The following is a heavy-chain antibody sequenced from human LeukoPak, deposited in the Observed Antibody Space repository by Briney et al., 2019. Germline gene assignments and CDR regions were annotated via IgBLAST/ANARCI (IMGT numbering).Heavy chain of an antibody. CDR1: GFTFSDYY. Sequence: GGSLRLSCAASGFTFSDYYMSWIRQAPGKGLEWISYISSSGSIVYYADSVKGRFTTSRDNAKNPLYLQMNSLRAEDTAVYYCAREYYGSGSSLDVWGKGTTVTISS. J-gene: IGHJ6*04. D-gene: IGHD3-10*01. V-gene: IGHV3-11*04. CDR2: ISSSGSIV. CDR3: AREYYGSGSSLDV.